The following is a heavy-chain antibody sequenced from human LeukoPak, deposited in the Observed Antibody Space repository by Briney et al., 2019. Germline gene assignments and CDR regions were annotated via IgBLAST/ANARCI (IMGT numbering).Heavy chain of an antibody. V-gene: IGHV3-7*03. D-gene: IGHD2-15*01. CDR1: GFTFRNHW. J-gene: IGHJ4*02. Sequence: GGSLRLSCEASGFTFRNHWMSWVRQAPGKGLEWVANIRDDGSEKYYVDSVKGRFTISRDNAKNSLYLQMNSLRAEDTAVYYCAKDYVVNYWGQGTLVTVSS. CDR2: IRDDGSEK. CDR3: AKDYVVNY.